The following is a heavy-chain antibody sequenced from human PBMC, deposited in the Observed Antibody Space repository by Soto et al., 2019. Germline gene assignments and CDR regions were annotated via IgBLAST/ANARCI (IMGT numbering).Heavy chain of an antibody. D-gene: IGHD5-18*01. V-gene: IGHV4-61*01. CDR3: AREEFDSGYSYGYHYYYGMDV. CDR2: IYYSGST. Sequence: KPSETLSLTCTVSGGSFSSGSYYWSWIRQPPGKGLEWIGYIYYSGSTNYNPSLKSRVTISVDTSKNQFSLKMSSVTAADTDVYYCAREEFDSGYSYGYHYYYGMDVWGQGTTVTVSS. CDR1: GGSFSSGSYY. J-gene: IGHJ6*02.